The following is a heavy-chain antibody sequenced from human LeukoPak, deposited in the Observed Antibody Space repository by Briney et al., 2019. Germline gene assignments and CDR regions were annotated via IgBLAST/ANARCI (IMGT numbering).Heavy chain of an antibody. CDR2: IYTSGST. D-gene: IGHD6-19*01. Sequence: PSETLSLTCTVSGGSIDSYHWSWIRHPAGRGLEWIGRIYTSGSTNYNPSLKSRVTMSVDKSKNQFSLKLSSVTAADTAVYYCARVAQKLERIALAATSEWRANWYFDLWGRGTLVTVSS. CDR3: ARVAQKLERIALAATSEWRANWYFDL. J-gene: IGHJ2*01. CDR1: GGSIDSYH. V-gene: IGHV4-4*07.